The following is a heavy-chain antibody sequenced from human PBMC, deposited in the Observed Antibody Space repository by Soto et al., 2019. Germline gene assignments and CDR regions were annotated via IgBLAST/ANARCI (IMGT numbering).Heavy chain of an antibody. J-gene: IGHJ4*02. CDR3: AREANPSIVGAPPGYFDY. CDR1: GFTFSSYA. Sequence: PGGSLRLSCAASGFTFSSYAMHWVRQAPGKGLEWVAVISYDGSNKYYADSVKGRFTISRDNSKNTLYLQMNSLRAEDTAVYYCAREANPSIVGAPPGYFDYWGQGTLVTVSS. D-gene: IGHD1-26*01. CDR2: ISYDGSNK. V-gene: IGHV3-30-3*01.